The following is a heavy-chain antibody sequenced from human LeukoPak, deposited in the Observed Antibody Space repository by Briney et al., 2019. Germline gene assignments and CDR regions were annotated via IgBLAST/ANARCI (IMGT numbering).Heavy chain of an antibody. V-gene: IGHV3-33*01. Sequence: GRSVRLSCGASVFTFCSYGMLWVRQAPGKGLVGVAVIWYDGSNKYYADSVKGRFTISRDNSKNTLYLQMNSLRAEDTAVYYCARDTGRGVALYGMDVWGKGTTVTVSS. CDR3: ARDTGRGVALYGMDV. CDR2: IWYDGSNK. D-gene: IGHD3-10*01. J-gene: IGHJ6*04. CDR1: VFTFCSYG.